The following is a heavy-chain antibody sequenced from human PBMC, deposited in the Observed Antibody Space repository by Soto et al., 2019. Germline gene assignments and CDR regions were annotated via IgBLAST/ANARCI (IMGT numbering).Heavy chain of an antibody. V-gene: IGHV3-30*03. D-gene: IGHD6-13*01. CDR1: GFTFSSYG. J-gene: IGHJ6*02. CDR2: ISYDGSNK. CDR3: ATLYGGSSWYLLYYYGMDV. Sequence: QVQLVESGGGVVQPGRSLRLSCAASGFTFSSYGMHWVRQAPGKGLEWVAVISYDGSNKYYADSVKGRFTISRDNSKNTLSLQMNSLRAEDTAVYYCATLYGGSSWYLLYYYGMDVWGQGTTVTVSS.